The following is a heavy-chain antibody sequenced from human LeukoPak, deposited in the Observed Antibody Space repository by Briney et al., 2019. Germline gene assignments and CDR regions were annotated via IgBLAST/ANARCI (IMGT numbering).Heavy chain of an antibody. V-gene: IGHV4-39*01. J-gene: IGHJ4*02. CDR3: AKGVVIAPDVTPFDY. Sequence: SETLSHTCTVSGDSISSTNYYGGWIRQPPGKGLEWIGSIYYSGSTYYNPSLESRVTISVDTSKNQFSLKLSSVTAADTAVYYCAKGVVIAPDVTPFDYWGQGTLVTLSS. CDR2: IYYSGST. D-gene: IGHD2/OR15-2a*01. CDR1: GDSISSTNYY.